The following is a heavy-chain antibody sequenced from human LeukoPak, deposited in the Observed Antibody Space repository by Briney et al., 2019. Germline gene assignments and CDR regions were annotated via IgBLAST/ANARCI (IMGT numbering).Heavy chain of an antibody. V-gene: IGHV4-30-4*08. CDR3: ARAGWFGELCVAYFDY. Sequence: PSRTPSLTCTLSRVSLRRGDYYSSSVRQPPGKGLEWIGYISYSGSTYYNPSLKSRLTISVDTSKNRFSLKLSSVTAADTAVYYCARAGWFGELCVAYFDYWGQGTLVTVSS. J-gene: IGHJ4*02. CDR1: RVSLRRGDYY. D-gene: IGHD3-10*01. CDR2: ISYSGST.